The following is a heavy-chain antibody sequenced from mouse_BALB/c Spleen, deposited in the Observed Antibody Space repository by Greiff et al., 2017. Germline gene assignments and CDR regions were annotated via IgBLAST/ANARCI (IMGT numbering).Heavy chain of an antibody. J-gene: IGHJ1*01. D-gene: IGHD1-1*01. CDR2: ISCYNGAT. CDR3: AREYDDGSRGDWYFDV. CDR1: GYSFTGYY. Sequence: LVKTGASVKISCKASGYSFTGYYMHWVKQSHGKSLEWIGYISCYNGATSYNQKFKGKATFTVDTSSSTAYMQFNSLTSEDSAVYYCAREYDDGSRGDWYFDVWGAGTTVTVSS. V-gene: IGHV1S34*01.